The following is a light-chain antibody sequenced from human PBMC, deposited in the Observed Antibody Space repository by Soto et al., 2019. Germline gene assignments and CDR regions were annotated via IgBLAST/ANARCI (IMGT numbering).Light chain of an antibody. CDR3: QQCGRSPIT. CDR1: QNISSSY. CDR2: GAS. Sequence: EIVLTQSPGTLSLSPGERATLSCRASQNISSSYLAWYQQKPAQAPRLLIYGASSRATGIPDRFSGSGSGTDFTLTISRLEPEDFAIYYCQQCGRSPITFGQGTRLEIK. J-gene: IGKJ5*01. V-gene: IGKV3-20*01.